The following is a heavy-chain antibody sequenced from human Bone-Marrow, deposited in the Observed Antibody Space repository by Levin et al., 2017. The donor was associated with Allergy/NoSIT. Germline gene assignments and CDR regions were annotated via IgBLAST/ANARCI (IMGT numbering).Heavy chain of an antibody. Sequence: SETLSLTCTVSGGPIRNFYWTWIRQSPGKGLEWIGYVYSSGSTNYNPSLESRLTMSVDTSKNHFSLELRSVTASDTAIYYCARDSRYTSAFDLWGQGTMVTVSS. V-gene: IGHV4-59*01. D-gene: IGHD2-2*02. CDR3: ARDSRYTSAFDL. CDR1: GGPIRNFY. J-gene: IGHJ3*01. CDR2: VYSSGST.